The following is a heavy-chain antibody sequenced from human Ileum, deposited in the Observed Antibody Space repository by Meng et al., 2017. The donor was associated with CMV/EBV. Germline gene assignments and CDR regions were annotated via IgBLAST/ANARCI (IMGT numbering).Heavy chain of an antibody. D-gene: IGHD3-10*01. CDR2: ISSSGSTI. V-gene: IGHV3-48*03. Sequence: LSLTCAASGFTFSSYEMNWVRQAPGKGLEWVSYISSSGSTIYYADSVKGRFTISRDNAKDSLYLQMNSLRAEDTAVYYCARYYGSGIFDYWGQGTLVTVSS. J-gene: IGHJ4*02. CDR1: GFTFSSYE. CDR3: ARYYGSGIFDY.